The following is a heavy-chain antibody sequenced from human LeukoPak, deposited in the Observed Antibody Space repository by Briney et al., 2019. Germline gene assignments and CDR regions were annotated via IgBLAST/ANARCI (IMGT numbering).Heavy chain of an antibody. D-gene: IGHD1-20*01. CDR2: INPNSGGT. Sequence: ASVKVSCKASGYTFTGYYMHWVRQAPGQGLEWMGWINPNSGGTNYAQKFQGRATMTRDTSISTAYMELSRLRSDDTAVYYCARDQEYNWNPIDALDIWGQGTMVTVSS. V-gene: IGHV1-2*02. CDR1: GYTFTGYY. J-gene: IGHJ3*02. CDR3: ARDQEYNWNPIDALDI.